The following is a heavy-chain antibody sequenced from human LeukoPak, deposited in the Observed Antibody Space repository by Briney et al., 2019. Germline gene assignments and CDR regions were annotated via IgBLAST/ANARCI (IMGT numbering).Heavy chain of an antibody. CDR3: ARDPYSGMYSAYYYYYMDV. CDR2: ITSSSNYI. V-gene: IGHV3-21*01. Sequence: GGSLRLSCAASGFTFSNYNMNWVRHAPGKGLEWVSSITSSSNYIFYADSVKGRFTISRDNAKNSLYLQMNSLRGEDTAVYYCARDPYSGMYSAYYYYYMDVWGKGTTVTVSS. J-gene: IGHJ6*03. CDR1: GFTFSNYN. D-gene: IGHD1-26*01.